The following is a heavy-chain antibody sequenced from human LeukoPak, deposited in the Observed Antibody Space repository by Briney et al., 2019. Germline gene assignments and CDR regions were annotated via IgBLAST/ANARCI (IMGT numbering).Heavy chain of an antibody. CDR1: GFTFSSYS. D-gene: IGHD4-17*01. CDR2: ISSSSSTI. Sequence: GGSLRLSCAASGFTFSSYSMNWVRQAPGKGLEWVSYISSSSSTIYYADSVKGRFTISRDNAKNSLYLQMNSLRAEDTAVYYCARRDDYGDYIYYFDYWGQGTLVTVSS. J-gene: IGHJ4*02. V-gene: IGHV3-48*04. CDR3: ARRDDYGDYIYYFDY.